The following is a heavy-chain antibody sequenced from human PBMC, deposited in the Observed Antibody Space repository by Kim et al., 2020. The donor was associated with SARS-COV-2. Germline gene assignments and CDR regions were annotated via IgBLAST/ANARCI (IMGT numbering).Heavy chain of an antibody. J-gene: IGHJ4*02. CDR1: GFTFISYA. V-gene: IGHV3-23*01. CDR2: ISGSGGST. D-gene: IGHD2-8*01. CDR3: AKSPTIVLMVYALR. Sequence: GGSLRLSCAASGFTFISYAMSWVRQAPGKGLEWVSAISGSGGSTYYADSVKGRLTISRDNSKNTLYLQMNSLRAEDTAVYYCAKSPTIVLMVYALRWGQGTPFTVSS.